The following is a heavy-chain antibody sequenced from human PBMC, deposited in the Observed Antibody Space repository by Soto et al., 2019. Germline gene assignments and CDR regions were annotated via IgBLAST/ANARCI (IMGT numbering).Heavy chain of an antibody. V-gene: IGHV3-74*01. D-gene: IGHD2-2*01. CDR1: GFTFTNYW. CDR3: ARPQYLPDDVFDV. J-gene: IGHJ3*01. Sequence: GGSLRLSCAASGFTFTNYWRQWVRQAPGKGLVWVSRINSDGSSTSHADSVKGRFTISRDNAKNTLYLQMSSLRAEDTAVYYCARPQYLPDDVFDVWRRGTVVTVSS. CDR2: INSDGSST.